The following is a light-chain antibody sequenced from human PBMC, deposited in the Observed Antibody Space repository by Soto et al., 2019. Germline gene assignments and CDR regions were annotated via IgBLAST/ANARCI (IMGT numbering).Light chain of an antibody. CDR3: QSYDTFLSAVV. CDR2: SNN. Sequence: QSVLTQPPSASGTPGQRVTISCSGSSSNIGINTVNWYQQLPGTAPKLLIYSNNQRPSGVPDRFSGSKSGTSASLAITGLQAEDEADYYCQSYDTFLSAVVFGGGTKLTVL. J-gene: IGLJ2*01. V-gene: IGLV1-44*01. CDR1: SSNIGINT.